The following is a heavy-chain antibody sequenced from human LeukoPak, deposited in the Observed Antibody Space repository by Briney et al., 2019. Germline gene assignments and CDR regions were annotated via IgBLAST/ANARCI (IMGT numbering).Heavy chain of an antibody. Sequence: PGESLRLSCAASGFTFSSYWMHWVRQAPGKGLVWVSRINTDGSSTSYADSVKGRFTVSRDNTKNSLYLQMNSLRVEDTAVYYCARDAYFYSSDQWGRGTLVIVSS. CDR2: INTDGSST. CDR3: ARDAYFYSSDQ. D-gene: IGHD2-21*01. V-gene: IGHV3-74*01. J-gene: IGHJ4*02. CDR1: GFTFSSYW.